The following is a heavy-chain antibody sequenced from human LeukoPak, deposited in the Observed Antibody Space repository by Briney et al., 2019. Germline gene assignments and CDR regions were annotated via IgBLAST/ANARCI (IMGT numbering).Heavy chain of an antibody. D-gene: IGHD6-19*01. V-gene: IGHV4-34*01. CDR1: VWSFSRYY. J-gene: IGHJ6*02. CDR2: INHSGST. CDR3: ARAPPRYSSGWYVPEYYYYGMYV. Sequence: SETLSLTCAVYVWSFSRYYWSWIRQPPGKGLEWIGEINHSGSTNYNPSLKSRVTISVDTSKNQFSLKLSSVTAADTAVYYCARAPPRYSSGWYVPEYYYYGMYVWGQGTTVTVSS.